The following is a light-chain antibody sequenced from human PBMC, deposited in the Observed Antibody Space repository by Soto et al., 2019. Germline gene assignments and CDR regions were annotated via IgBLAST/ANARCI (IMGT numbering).Light chain of an antibody. V-gene: IGLV3-21*02. J-gene: IGLJ2*01. Sequence: SYELTQPPSVSVAPGQTATFTCGADNIGSKSVHWYQKKPGQAPLLVVFADSDRPPGIPARFSAFNSGNTAILTIGMVEDGDEADYYCHVWDISGDQVVFGGGTKLTVL. CDR2: ADS. CDR1: NIGSKS. CDR3: HVWDISGDQVV.